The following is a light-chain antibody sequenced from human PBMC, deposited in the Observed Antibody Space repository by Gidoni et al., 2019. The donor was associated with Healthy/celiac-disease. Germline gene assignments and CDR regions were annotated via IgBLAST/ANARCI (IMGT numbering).Light chain of an antibody. CDR2: KAS. CDR1: QSISSW. V-gene: IGKV1-5*03. J-gene: IGKJ5*01. CDR3: QQYNSYSPIT. Sequence: DIQMTQSPSTLSASVVDRVNITCRASQSISSWLAWYQQKPGKAPKLLIYKASSLESGVPSRFSGSGSGTEFTLTISSLQPDDFATYYCQQYNSYSPITFGQGTRLEIK.